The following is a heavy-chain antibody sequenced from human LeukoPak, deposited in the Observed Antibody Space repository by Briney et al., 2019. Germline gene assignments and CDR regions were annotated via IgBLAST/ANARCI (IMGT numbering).Heavy chain of an antibody. Sequence: SETLSLTCTVSGGSISSYYWSWIRQPPGKGLEWIGYIYYSGSTNHNPSLKSRVTISVDTSKNQFSLKLSSVTAADTAVYYCARGTKLGILGYWGQGTLVTVSS. CDR3: ARGTKLGILGY. J-gene: IGHJ4*02. V-gene: IGHV4-59*01. CDR1: GGSISSYY. CDR2: IYYSGST. D-gene: IGHD7-27*01.